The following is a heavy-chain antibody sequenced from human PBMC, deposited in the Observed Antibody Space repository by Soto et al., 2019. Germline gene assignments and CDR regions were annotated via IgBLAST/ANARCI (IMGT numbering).Heavy chain of an antibody. J-gene: IGHJ5*02. D-gene: IGHD3-3*01. Sequence: SETLSLTCDVSGGSIINNYWWAWIRQSPGKGLVWIGSIYHSGTTYYNPSLESRATISVDTSESRFALRLSSVTSADTAVYYCARGLAPTIFGTVPTPNWFDPWGQGTLVTVSS. CDR3: ARGLAPTIFGTVPTPNWFDP. V-gene: IGHV4-38-2*01. CDR2: IYHSGTT. CDR1: GGSIINNYW.